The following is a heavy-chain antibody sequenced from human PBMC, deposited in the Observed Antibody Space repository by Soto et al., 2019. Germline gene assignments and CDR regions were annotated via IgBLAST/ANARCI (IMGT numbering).Heavy chain of an antibody. CDR1: GFTCSSHA. Sequence: GPLRVSGAASGFTCSSHAMSWVRQAPGKGLEWVSAISGSGGSTYYADSVKGRFTISRDNSKNTLYLQMNSLRAEDTAVYYCAKAYYDSSGSNFDYWGQGTLVTVSS. D-gene: IGHD3-22*01. V-gene: IGHV3-23*01. CDR3: AKAYYDSSGSNFDY. CDR2: ISGSGGST. J-gene: IGHJ4*02.